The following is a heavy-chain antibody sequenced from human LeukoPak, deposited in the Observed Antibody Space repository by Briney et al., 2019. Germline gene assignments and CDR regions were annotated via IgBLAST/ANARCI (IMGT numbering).Heavy chain of an antibody. D-gene: IGHD3-16*01. CDR2: IYTSGST. CDR3: ARRLDYDYVWGSFGY. V-gene: IGHV4-4*07. J-gene: IGHJ4*02. Sequence: PSETLSLTCTVSGGSISIYYWNWIRQPAGKGLEWIGRIYTSGSTYYNPSLKSRVTISVDTSKNQFSLKLSSVTAADTAVYYCARRLDYDYVWGSFGYWGQGTLVTVSS. CDR1: GGSISIYY.